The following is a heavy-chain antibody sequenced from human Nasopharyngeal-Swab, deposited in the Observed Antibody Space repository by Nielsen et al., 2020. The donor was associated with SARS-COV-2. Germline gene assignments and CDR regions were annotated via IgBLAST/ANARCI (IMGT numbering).Heavy chain of an antibody. CDR1: GFTFSGSA. V-gene: IGHV3-73*01. CDR2: IRSKANSYAT. Sequence: GESLKISCAASGFTFSGSAMHWVRQASGKGLEWVGRIRSKANSYATAYAASVKGRFTISRDDSKNTAYLQMNSLKTEDTAVYYCTRQGPGYWGQGTLVTASS. J-gene: IGHJ4*02. D-gene: IGHD3-10*01. CDR3: TRQGPGY.